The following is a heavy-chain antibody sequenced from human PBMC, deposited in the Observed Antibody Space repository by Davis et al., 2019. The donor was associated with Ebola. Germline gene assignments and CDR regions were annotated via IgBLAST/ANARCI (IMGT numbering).Heavy chain of an antibody. CDR1: GFTFSSYS. CDR2: ISSSSTI. D-gene: IGHD6-19*01. CDR3: ATTPQYSSGQNKPFDY. V-gene: IGHV3-48*01. Sequence: PGGSLRLSCAASGFTFSSYSMNWVRQAPGKGLEWVSYISSSSTIYYADSVKGRFTISRDNAKNSLYLQMNSLRAEDTAVYYCATTPQYSSGQNKPFDYWGQGTLVTVSS. J-gene: IGHJ4*02.